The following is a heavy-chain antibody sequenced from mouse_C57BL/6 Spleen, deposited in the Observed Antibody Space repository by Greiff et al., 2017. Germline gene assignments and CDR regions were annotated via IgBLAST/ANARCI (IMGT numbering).Heavy chain of an antibody. V-gene: IGHV1-26*01. J-gene: IGHJ1*03. D-gene: IGHD1-1*01. CDR2: INPNNGGT. CDR3: ARGAHGHYYGSSYVGYFDV. CDR1: GYTFTDYY. Sequence: EVQLQQSGPELVKPGASVKISCKASGYTFTDYYMNWVKQSHGKSLEWIGDINPNNGGTSYNQKFKGKATLTVDKSSSTAYMELRSLTSEDSAVYYCARGAHGHYYGSSYVGYFDVWGTGTTVTVSS.